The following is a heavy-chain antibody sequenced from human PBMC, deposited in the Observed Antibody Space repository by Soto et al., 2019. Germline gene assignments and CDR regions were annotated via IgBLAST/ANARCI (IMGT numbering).Heavy chain of an antibody. J-gene: IGHJ5*02. CDR3: ARMATFGSLNWFDP. CDR1: GGTFSSYA. CDR2: MKPGSGDT. Sequence: GSGTVYCKAAGGTFSSYAISWVRQATEQGLEWMGWMKPGSGDTGYAQKFQGRVTMTRDISIATAYMELSSLRSDDTAIYYCARMATFGSLNWFDPWGQGTLVTVSS. V-gene: IGHV1-8*02. D-gene: IGHD3-16*01.